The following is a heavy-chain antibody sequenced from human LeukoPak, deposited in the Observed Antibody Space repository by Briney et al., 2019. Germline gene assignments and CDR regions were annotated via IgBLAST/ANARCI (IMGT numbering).Heavy chain of an antibody. CDR2: IIPIFGTA. CDR1: GGTFSSYA. CDR3: ARWAYSSGYSFDY. D-gene: IGHD3-22*01. V-gene: IGHV1-69*05. J-gene: IGHJ4*02. Sequence: SVKVSCKASGGTFSSYAISWVRQAPGQGLEWMGGIIPIFGTANYAQKFQGRVTITTDESTSTAYMELSSLRSEDTAVYYCARWAYSSGYSFDYWGQGTLVTVSS.